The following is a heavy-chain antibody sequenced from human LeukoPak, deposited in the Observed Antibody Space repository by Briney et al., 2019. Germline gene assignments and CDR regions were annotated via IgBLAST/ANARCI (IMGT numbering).Heavy chain of an antibody. CDR1: GYTPTELS. CDR3: ATPPRHYDSSGYTY. D-gene: IGHD3-22*01. CDR2: FDPEDGET. V-gene: IGHV1-24*01. J-gene: IGHJ4*02. Sequence: ASVKVSCKVSGYTPTELSMHSVRHAPGKGFEWMGGFDPEDGETIYAQKFQGRVTMTEDTSTDTAYMELSSLRSEDTAVYYCATPPRHYDSSGYTYWGQGTLVTVSS.